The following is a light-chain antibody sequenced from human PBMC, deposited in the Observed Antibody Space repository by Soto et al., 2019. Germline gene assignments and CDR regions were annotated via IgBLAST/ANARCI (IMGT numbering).Light chain of an antibody. CDR2: GAS. V-gene: IGKV3-15*01. CDR1: QSVRSD. CDR3: QQYNNWPPLT. Sequence: EIVLTQSPATLSVSPGERATLSCRASQSVRSDLAWYQQKPGQTPRLLIYGASSRATGVPARFSGSGSGTEFTLTIRSLQSEDSAVYYCQQYNNWPPLTFGGGTKVEIK. J-gene: IGKJ4*01.